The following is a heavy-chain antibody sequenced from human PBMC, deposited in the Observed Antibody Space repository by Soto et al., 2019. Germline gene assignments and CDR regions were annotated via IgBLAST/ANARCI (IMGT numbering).Heavy chain of an antibody. CDR2: IYYSGST. V-gene: IGHV4-59*08. CDR1: GGSISSYY. D-gene: IGHD4-17*01. Sequence: SETLSLTCTVSGGSISSYYWSWIRQPPGKGLEWIGYIYYSGSTNYNPSLKSRVTISVDTSKNQFSLKLSSVTAADTAVYYCGGVDYGDYWGAFDIWGQGTMVTVSS. CDR3: GGVDYGDYWGAFDI. J-gene: IGHJ3*02.